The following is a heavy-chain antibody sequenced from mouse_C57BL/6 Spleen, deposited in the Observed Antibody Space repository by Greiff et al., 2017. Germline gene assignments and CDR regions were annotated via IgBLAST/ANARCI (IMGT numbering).Heavy chain of an antibody. CDR3: ARRFTTVVGPYAMDY. D-gene: IGHD1-1*01. Sequence: QVQLQQSGAELVKPGASVKISCKASGYAFSSYWMNWVKQRPGKGLEWIGQIYPGDGDTNYNGKVKGKATLTADKSSSTAYMQLSSLTSEDSAVYFCARRFTTVVGPYAMDYWGQGTSVTVSS. CDR1: GYAFSSYW. V-gene: IGHV1-80*01. CDR2: IYPGDGDT. J-gene: IGHJ4*01.